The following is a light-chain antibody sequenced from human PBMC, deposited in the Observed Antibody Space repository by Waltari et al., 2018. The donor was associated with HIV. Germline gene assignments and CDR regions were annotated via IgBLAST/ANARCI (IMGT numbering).Light chain of an antibody. CDR3: MQGTHWPPFT. J-gene: IGKJ3*01. CDR2: NVS. CDR1: QSLVYSDGNTY. V-gene: IGKV2-30*01. Sequence: DVVMTQSPLSLPVTLGQPASISCRSSQSLVYSDGNTYLNWFQQRPGQSPRRLIYNVSNRDSGVPDRFSGSGSGTDFTLKISRVEAEDVGIYYCMQGTHWPPFTFGPGTEVDIK.